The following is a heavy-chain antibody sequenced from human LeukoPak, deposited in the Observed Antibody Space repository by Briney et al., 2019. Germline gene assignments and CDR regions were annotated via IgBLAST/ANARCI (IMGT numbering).Heavy chain of an antibody. D-gene: IGHD6-19*01. V-gene: IGHV4-61*01. Sequence: SETLSLTCTVSGGSVSSGNYYWTWIRQPPGKALGWIGYIYYTGTTNYNPSLKSRVIISVDTSKNQFSLNLSSVAAADTAVYYCARGVAVAGTLPSDYWGQGSLVTVSS. CDR1: GGSVSSGNYY. CDR3: ARGVAVAGTLPSDY. J-gene: IGHJ4*02. CDR2: IYYTGTT.